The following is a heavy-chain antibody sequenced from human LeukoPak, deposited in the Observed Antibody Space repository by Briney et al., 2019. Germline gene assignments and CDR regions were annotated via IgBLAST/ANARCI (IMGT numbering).Heavy chain of an antibody. CDR3: ARFGSGWYYYDY. J-gene: IGHJ4*02. D-gene: IGHD6-19*01. CDR1: GGSFSGYY. CDR2: INHSGST. V-gene: IGHV4-34*01. Sequence: SETLSHTCAVYGGSFSGYYWSWIRQPPGKGLEWIGEINHSGSTNHNPSLKSRVTISVDTSKNQFSLKLSSVTAADTAVYYCARFGSGWYYYDYWGQGTLVTVSS.